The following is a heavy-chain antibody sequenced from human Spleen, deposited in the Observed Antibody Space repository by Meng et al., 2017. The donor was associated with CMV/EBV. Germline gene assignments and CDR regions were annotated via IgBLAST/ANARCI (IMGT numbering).Heavy chain of an antibody. Sequence: VQVREAGPGVVKPSQNLSLTCSVSGGSISSCTYHWSWIRQPAGKGLEWIGRIYPSGTTNYNPSLESRVTISLDTSKNQFSLNLSSVTAADTAVYYCARDRAVTYFNYWGQGILVTVSS. CDR2: IYPSGTT. CDR1: GGSISSCTYH. V-gene: IGHV4-61*02. D-gene: IGHD4-17*01. J-gene: IGHJ4*02. CDR3: ARDRAVTYFNY.